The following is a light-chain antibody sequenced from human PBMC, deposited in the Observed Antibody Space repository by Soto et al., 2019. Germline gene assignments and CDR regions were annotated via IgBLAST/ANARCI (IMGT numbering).Light chain of an antibody. CDR3: QQYYTAPLT. Sequence: DIVMTQSPVSLAVSLGERATINCKSSQSVLYSSNNKNYLAWYQQKPGQPPQLLIYWASTRESGVPDRFSGSGSGTDFPLTISNLQAEDVAVYYCQQYYTAPLTFGGGTKVEIK. V-gene: IGKV4-1*01. J-gene: IGKJ4*01. CDR2: WAS. CDR1: QSVLYSSNNKNY.